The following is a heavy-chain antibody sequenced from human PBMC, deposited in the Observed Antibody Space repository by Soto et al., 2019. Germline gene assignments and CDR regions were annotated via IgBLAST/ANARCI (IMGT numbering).Heavy chain of an antibody. J-gene: IGHJ5*02. CDR2: ISSISTTI. CDR3: ARVSGSYSTSHDH. D-gene: IGHD3-10*01. Sequence: EVQLVEAGGGLVQPGGSLRLSCAASGFTFRSYSMNWVRQAPGKGLEWLSYISSISTTIYYADSVKGRFTSSRDNAKNSLYLQMHSLGDEDTAVYYCARVSGSYSTSHDHGGQGTLVTVSS. CDR1: GFTFRSYS. V-gene: IGHV3-48*02.